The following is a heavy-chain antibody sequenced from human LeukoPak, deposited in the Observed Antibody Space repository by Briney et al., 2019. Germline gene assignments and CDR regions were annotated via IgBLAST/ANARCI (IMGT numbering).Heavy chain of an antibody. CDR3: ARARGYYDFWSGYYGKDYYFDY. Sequence: ASVKVSCKASGYTFTSYDINWVRQATRQGLEWMGWMNPNSGNTGYAQKFQGRVTMTRNTSISTAYMELSSLRSEDTAVYYCARARGYYDFWSGYYGKDYYFDYWGQGTLVTVSP. CDR1: GYTFTSYD. D-gene: IGHD3-3*01. V-gene: IGHV1-8*01. CDR2: MNPNSGNT. J-gene: IGHJ4*02.